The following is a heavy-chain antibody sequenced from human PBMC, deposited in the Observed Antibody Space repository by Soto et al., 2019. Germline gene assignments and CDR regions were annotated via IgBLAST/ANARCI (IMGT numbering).Heavy chain of an antibody. J-gene: IGHJ5*02. CDR2: IIPIFGTA. V-gene: IGHV1-69*01. D-gene: IGHD1-26*01. Sequence: QVQLVQSGAEVKKPGSSVKVSCKASGGTFSSYAISWVRQAPGQGLEWMGGIIPIFGTANYAQKFQGRVTITADESTSTDYMELSSLRSEDTAVYYCARAGKVGATLILYNWFDPWGQGTLVTVSS. CDR3: ARAGKVGATLILYNWFDP. CDR1: GGTFSSYA.